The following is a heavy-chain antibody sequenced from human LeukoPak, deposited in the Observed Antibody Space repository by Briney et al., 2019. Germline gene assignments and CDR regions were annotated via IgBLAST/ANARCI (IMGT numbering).Heavy chain of an antibody. D-gene: IGHD3-22*01. V-gene: IGHV1-69*01. Sequence: ASVKVSCKASGGTFSSYAISWVRQAPGQGLEWMGGIIPIFGTANYAQKFQGRVTITADESTSTAYMELSSLRSEDTAVYYCARVQGRDYDSSVSENGSTPWAKETLVTVSS. CDR3: ARVQGRDYDSSVSENGSTP. J-gene: IGHJ5*02. CDR2: IIPIFGTA. CDR1: GGTFSSYA.